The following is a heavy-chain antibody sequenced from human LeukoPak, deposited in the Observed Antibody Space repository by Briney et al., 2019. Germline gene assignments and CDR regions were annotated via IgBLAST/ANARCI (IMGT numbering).Heavy chain of an antibody. V-gene: IGHV3-33*06. CDR1: GFTFSSYG. CDR2: IWYDGSNK. Sequence: PGRSLRLSCAASGFTFSSYGMHWVRQAPGKGLEWVAVIWYDGSNKYYADSVKGRFTISRDNSKNTLYLQMNSLRAEDTAVYYCAKTVGAPDLQFDYWGQGTLVTVSS. J-gene: IGHJ4*02. CDR3: AKTVGAPDLQFDY. D-gene: IGHD1-26*01.